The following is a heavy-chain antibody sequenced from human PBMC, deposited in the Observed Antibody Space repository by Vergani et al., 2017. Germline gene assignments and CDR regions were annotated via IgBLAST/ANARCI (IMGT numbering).Heavy chain of an antibody. J-gene: IGHJ6*02. CDR3: ARGLFPDYGMDV. V-gene: IGHV3-43*01. Sequence: EVQLVESGGGVVRPGGSLRLSCAASGFTFDDYTMHWVRQAPGKGLEWVSLISWDGGSTYYADSVKGRFTISRDNSKNSLYLQMNSLRTEDTALYYCARGLFPDYGMDVWGQGTTVTVSS. CDR2: ISWDGGST. CDR1: GFTFDDYT. D-gene: IGHD3-10*01.